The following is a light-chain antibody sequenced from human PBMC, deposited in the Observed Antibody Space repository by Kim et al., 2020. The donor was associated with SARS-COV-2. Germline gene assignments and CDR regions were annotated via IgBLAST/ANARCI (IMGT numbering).Light chain of an antibody. V-gene: IGKV1-39*01. CDR1: QSISSY. CDR3: QQSYSTPMYT. Sequence: DIEMTQSPSSLSASVGDRVTITCRASQSISSYLYWYQQKPGKAPKLLIYAASSLQSGVPSRFSGSGSGTDFTLTISSLQPEDFETYYCQQSYSTPMYTFGQGTKLEI. J-gene: IGKJ2*01. CDR2: AAS.